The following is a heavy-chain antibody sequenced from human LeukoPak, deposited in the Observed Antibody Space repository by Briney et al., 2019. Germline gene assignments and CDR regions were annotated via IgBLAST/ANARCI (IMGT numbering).Heavy chain of an antibody. J-gene: IGHJ3*02. CDR2: IYPGDSDT. V-gene: IGHV5-51*01. CDR1: GYGFTTYW. CDR3: AKPPTTMTKLAFDI. Sequence: GESLKISCKGSGYGFTTYWIGWVRQMPGKGLEWMGVIYPGDSDTRYSPSFQGQVTISADKSTSTAYLQWSSLKASDTAMYYCAKPPTTMTKLAFDIWGQGTMVTVSS. D-gene: IGHD4-17*01.